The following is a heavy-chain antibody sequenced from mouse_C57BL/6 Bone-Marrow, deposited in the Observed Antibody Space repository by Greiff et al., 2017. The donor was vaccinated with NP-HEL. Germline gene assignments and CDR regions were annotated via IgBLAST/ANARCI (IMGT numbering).Heavy chain of an antibody. Sequence: QVQLQQSGAELVRPGTSVKVSCKASGYAFTNYLIEWVKQRPGQGLEWIGVINPGSGGTNYNENFKGKATLTADKSSSTAYTQLSSLTSEDSAVYICARDYYGNRRYFDYWGQGTTLTVSS. D-gene: IGHD1-1*01. J-gene: IGHJ2*01. CDR1: GYAFTNYL. V-gene: IGHV1-54*01. CDR2: INPGSGGT. CDR3: ARDYYGNRRYFDY.